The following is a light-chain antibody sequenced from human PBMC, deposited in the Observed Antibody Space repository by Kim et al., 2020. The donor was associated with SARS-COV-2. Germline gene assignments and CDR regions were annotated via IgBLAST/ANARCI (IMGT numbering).Light chain of an antibody. CDR1: QGISSA. J-gene: IGKJ4*01. Sequence: AIQLTQSPSSLSASVGDRVTITCRASQGISSALAWYQQKPGKAPKLLIYDASSLESGVPSRFSGSGSGTDFTLTISSLQPEDFAAYFCQQFNNYLLTFGRDQGGDQ. V-gene: IGKV1D-13*01. CDR2: DAS. CDR3: QQFNNYLLT.